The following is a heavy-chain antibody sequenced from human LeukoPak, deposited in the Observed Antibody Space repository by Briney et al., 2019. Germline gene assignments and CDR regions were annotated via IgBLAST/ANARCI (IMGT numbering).Heavy chain of an antibody. V-gene: IGHV3-53*01. CDR3: AKAGDSSSSPLFLD. CDR1: GFTVSTNY. J-gene: IGHJ4*02. Sequence: GGSLRLSCAASGFTVSTNYMSWVRQAPGKGLEWVSVIYSGGSSYYADSVKGRFTISRDNSKNTLYLQMNSLRAEDTAVYYCAKAGDSSSSPLFLDWGQGTLVTVSS. CDR2: IYSGGSS. D-gene: IGHD6-6*01.